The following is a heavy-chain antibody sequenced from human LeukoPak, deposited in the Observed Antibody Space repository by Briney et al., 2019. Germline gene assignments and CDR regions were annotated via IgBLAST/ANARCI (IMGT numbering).Heavy chain of an antibody. J-gene: IGHJ4*02. CDR1: GFTVNTNY. D-gene: IGHD6-19*01. CDR2: IYDIGST. CDR3: ARDRGSGWSYYFDY. V-gene: IGHV3-66*01. Sequence: PGGSLRLSCAASGFTVNTNYMTWVRQTPEKGLEWVSVIYDIGSTYYADSVKGRFTISRDNSKNTVYLQMNSLRVDDTAIYYCARDRGSGWSYYFDYWGQGTLVTVSS.